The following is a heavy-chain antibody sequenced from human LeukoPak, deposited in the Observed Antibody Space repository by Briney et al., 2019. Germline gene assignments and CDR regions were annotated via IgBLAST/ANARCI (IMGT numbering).Heavy chain of an antibody. CDR2: ISSSSSTI. CDR1: GFTFSSYS. J-gene: IGHJ6*02. V-gene: IGHV3-48*04. D-gene: IGHD6-6*01. CDR3: ARDISSSSEYYGMDV. Sequence: PGGSLRLSCAASGFTFSSYSMNWVRQAPGKGLEWVSYISSSSSTIYYADSVKGRFTISRDNAKNSLYLQMNSLRAEDTAVYYCARDISSSSEYYGMDVWGQGTTVTVSS.